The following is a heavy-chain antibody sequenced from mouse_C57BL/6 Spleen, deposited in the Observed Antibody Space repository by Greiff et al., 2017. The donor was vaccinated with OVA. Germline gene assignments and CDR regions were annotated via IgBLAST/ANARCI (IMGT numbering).Heavy chain of an antibody. CDR3: ARSQGLGGYFDV. J-gene: IGHJ1*03. Sequence: VQLQQPGAELVRPGSSVKLSCKASGYTFTSYWMHWVKQRPIQGLEWIGNIDPSDSETHYNQKFKDKATLTVDKSSSTAYMQLSSLTSEDSAVYYCARSQGLGGYFDVCGTGTTVTVSS. D-gene: IGHD3-1*01. CDR2: IDPSDSET. CDR1: GYTFTSYW. V-gene: IGHV1-52*01.